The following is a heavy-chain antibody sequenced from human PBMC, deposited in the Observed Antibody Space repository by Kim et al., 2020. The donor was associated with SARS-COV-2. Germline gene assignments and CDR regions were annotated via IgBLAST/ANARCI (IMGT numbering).Heavy chain of an antibody. CDR3: ARGRGYGYDCCY. V-gene: IGHV4-31*02. J-gene: IGHJ4*02. D-gene: IGHD5-12*01. Sequence: YYNPSLKSRVTISVDTSKNQFSLKLSAVTAADTAVYYCARGRGYGYDCCYWGQGTLVTVSS.